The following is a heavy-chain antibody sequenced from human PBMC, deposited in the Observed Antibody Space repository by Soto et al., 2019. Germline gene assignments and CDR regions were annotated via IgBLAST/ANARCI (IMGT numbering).Heavy chain of an antibody. Sequence: PGGSLRLSCAASGFIFSNAWMIWVRQAPGKGLEWVGRIKSRSDGGTRDYAASVKGRFTISRDDSRNMLYLEMNNLKSEDSGVYYCNTSIVTTDYWGLGTRVTVSS. CDR2: IKSRSDGGTR. V-gene: IGHV3-15*01. J-gene: IGHJ4*02. CDR3: NTSIVTTDY. CDR1: GFIFSNAW. D-gene: IGHD1-26*01.